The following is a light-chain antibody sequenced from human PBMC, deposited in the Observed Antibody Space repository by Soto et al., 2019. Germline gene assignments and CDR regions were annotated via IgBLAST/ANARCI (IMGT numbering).Light chain of an antibody. CDR2: YDD. CDR1: SSNIGNNA. J-gene: IGLJ2*01. CDR3: AARDASLNGRV. V-gene: IGLV1-36*01. Sequence: QSVLTQPPSVSEAPRQRVTISCSGSSSNIGNNAVNWYQQLPGKAPKLLIYYDDLLPSGVSDRFAGSKSGTSASLAISGLLSEYEAHYCCAARDASLNGRVFGGGTKLTVL.